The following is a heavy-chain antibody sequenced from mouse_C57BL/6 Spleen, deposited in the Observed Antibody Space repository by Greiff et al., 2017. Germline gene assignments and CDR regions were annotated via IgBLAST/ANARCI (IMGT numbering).Heavy chain of an antibody. V-gene: IGHV5-9-1*02. J-gene: IGHJ4*01. CDR3: TRDDYYGSIYYYAMDY. Sequence: EVKLVESGEGLVKPGGSLKLSCAASGFTFSSYAMSWVRQTPEKRLEWVAYISSGGDYIYYADTVKGRFTISRDNARNTLYLQMSSLKSEDTAMYYCTRDDYYGSIYYYAMDYWGQGTSVTVSS. CDR2: ISSGGDYI. CDR1: GFTFSSYA. D-gene: IGHD1-1*01.